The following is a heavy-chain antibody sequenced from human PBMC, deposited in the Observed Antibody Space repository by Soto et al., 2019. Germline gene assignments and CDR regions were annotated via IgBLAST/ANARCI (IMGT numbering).Heavy chain of an antibody. V-gene: IGHV1-3*01. CDR2: INAGNGNT. D-gene: IGHD3-10*01. CDR3: ARRGRWFGEVGVNWFDP. J-gene: IGHJ5*02. Sequence: QVQLVQSGAEVKKPGASVKVSCKASGYTFTSYAMHWVRQAPGQRLEWMGWINAGNGNTKYSQKFQGRVTITRDTSASTAYMELSSLRSEDTAVYYCARRGRWFGEVGVNWFDPWGQGTLVTVSS. CDR1: GYTFTSYA.